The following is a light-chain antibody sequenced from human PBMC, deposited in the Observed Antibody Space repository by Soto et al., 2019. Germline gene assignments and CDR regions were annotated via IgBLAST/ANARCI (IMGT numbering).Light chain of an antibody. CDR2: DTS. V-gene: IGKV1-27*01. J-gene: IGKJ4*01. CDR1: QGIAPY. CDR3: QKYNSAPLT. Sequence: DVQMTQSPSSRSAFVVDRVTITCRASQGIAPYFAWFQQKPGKVPKLLIYDTSTSQSGVPSRFSGSGSGTDFTLTINSLQPEDVGTYYCQKYNSAPLTVGGGTKVEIK.